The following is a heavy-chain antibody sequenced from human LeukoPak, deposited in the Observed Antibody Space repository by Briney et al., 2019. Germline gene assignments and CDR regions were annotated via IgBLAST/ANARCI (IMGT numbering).Heavy chain of an antibody. CDR2: ISGSGGST. D-gene: IGHD3-10*01. Sequence: GGSLRLSCAASGFTFSSYAMSWVRQAPGKGLEWVSAISGSGGSTYYADSMKGRFTISRDNSKNTLYLQMNSLRAEDTAVYYCAKAEPLWFGELFHFDYWGQGTLVTVSS. V-gene: IGHV3-23*01. J-gene: IGHJ4*02. CDR3: AKAEPLWFGELFHFDY. CDR1: GFTFSSYA.